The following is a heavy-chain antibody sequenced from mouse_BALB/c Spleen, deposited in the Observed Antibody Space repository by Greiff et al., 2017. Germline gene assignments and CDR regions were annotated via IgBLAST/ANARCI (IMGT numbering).Heavy chain of an antibody. Sequence: VQLQQSGAELAKPGASVKMSCKASGFTFTSSWMHWVKQRPGQGLEWIGYINPSTGYTEYKQKFKDKATLTADKSSSTAYMQLSSLTSEDSAVYYCAGRELGRFADWGQGTLVTVAA. CDR2: INPSTGYT. D-gene: IGHD4-1*01. V-gene: IGHV1-7*01. CDR3: AGRELGRFAD. CDR1: GFTFTSSW. J-gene: IGHJ3*01.